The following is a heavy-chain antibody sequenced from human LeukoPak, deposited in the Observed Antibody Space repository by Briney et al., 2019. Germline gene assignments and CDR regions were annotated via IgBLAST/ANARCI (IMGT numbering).Heavy chain of an antibody. D-gene: IGHD3-22*01. V-gene: IGHV1-2*06. CDR2: INPNSGGT. CDR3: ARPAYDSSGYSSDY. CDR1: GYTFTGYY. Sequence: GASVKVSCKASGYTFTGYYMHWVRQAPGQGLEWMGRINPNSGGTNYARKFQGRVTMTRDTSISTAYMELSRLRSDDTAVYYCARPAYDSSGYSSDYWGQGTLVTVSS. J-gene: IGHJ4*02.